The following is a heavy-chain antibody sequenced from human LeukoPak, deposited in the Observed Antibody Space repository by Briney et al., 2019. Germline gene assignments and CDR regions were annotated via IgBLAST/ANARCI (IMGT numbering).Heavy chain of an antibody. V-gene: IGHV3-74*01. D-gene: IGHD6-25*01. J-gene: IGHJ4*02. CDR1: GFTFTSNR. CDR3: ALRHTGTRLSGGDY. CDR2: IISDGRLA. Sequence: GGALRLSCAVSGFTFTSNRMRWVRHAPGMGLVWVSHIISDGRLAIYADSVKGRFTISTDNAKNTLYLQMNSLRAPDTAVYYCALRHTGTRLSGGDYWGQGTLVTVSS.